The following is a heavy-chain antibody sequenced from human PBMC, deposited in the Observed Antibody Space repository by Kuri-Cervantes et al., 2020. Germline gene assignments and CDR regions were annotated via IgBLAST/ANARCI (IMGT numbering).Heavy chain of an antibody. J-gene: IGHJ4*02. CDR2: ISSSSSYI. D-gene: IGHD1-26*01. V-gene: IGHV3-21*03. CDR3: ARYMVGATGSDY. CDR1: GFTFSSYS. Sequence: GESLKISCAASGFTFSSYSMNWVRQAPGKGLEWVSPISSSSSYIYYADSLKGRFTISRDNAKNSLYLQMNSLRAEDTAVYYCARYMVGATGSDYWGQGTLVTVSS.